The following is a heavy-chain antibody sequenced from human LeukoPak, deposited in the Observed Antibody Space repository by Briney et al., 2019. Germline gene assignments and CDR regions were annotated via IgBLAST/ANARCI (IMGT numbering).Heavy chain of an antibody. CDR2: INTGNGKT. J-gene: IGHJ4*02. D-gene: IGHD3-22*01. V-gene: IGHV1-3*04. Sequence: ASVKVSCKASGYTFTSYAIHWVRQAPGQRPEWMGWINTGNGKTEHSQKLQGRVTITRDTSASTAYMELSSLRSEDTAVYYCARQKYYYDSSGYLPPLDYWGQGTLVTVSS. CDR3: ARQKYYYDSSGYLPPLDY. CDR1: GYTFTSYA.